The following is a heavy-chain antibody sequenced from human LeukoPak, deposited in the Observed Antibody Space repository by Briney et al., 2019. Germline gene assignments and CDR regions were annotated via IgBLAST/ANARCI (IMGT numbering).Heavy chain of an antibody. V-gene: IGHV3-53*01. D-gene: IGHD5-12*01. J-gene: IGHJ4*02. CDR3: TTRLRNHFDY. CDR2: ISDGSRDT. Sequence: GGSLRLSCAASGFSVSSNYVSWVRQAPGKGLEWVSTISDGSRDTHYAGSVKGRFTISRDDSQNIVYLQMDSLRAEDTALYYCTTRLRNHFDYWGQGTLVTLSS. CDR1: GFSVSSNY.